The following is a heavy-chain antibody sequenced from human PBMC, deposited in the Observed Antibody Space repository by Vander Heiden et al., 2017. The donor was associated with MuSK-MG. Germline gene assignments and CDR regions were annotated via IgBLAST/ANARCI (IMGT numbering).Heavy chain of an antibody. Sequence: QVQLQQWRAGLLKPSQTLSLTCTVYGGSFSGYYWSWIRQPPGKGLEWIGEINHSGSTNYSPSLKSRVTISVDTSKNQFSLRLSSVTAADTAVYYCASYRTVRGYPNYFDYWGQGPLVDVSS. CDR1: GGSFSGYY. CDR2: INHSGST. D-gene: IGHD5-12*01. CDR3: ASYRTVRGYPNYFDY. J-gene: IGHJ4*02. V-gene: IGHV4-34*01.